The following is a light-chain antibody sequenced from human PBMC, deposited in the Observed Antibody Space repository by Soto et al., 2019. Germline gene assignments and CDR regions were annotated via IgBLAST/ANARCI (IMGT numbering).Light chain of an antibody. V-gene: IGKV3D-20*02. CDR3: QQRSNWIT. J-gene: IGKJ5*01. CDR2: GAS. Sequence: ELVLTQSPGTLSLSPGERATLSCRASQSVSNNYLAWYKPKPGQAPRLLIYGASNRATGIPDRFSGSGSGTDFTLTIRRLEPEEFAVYYCQQRSNWITVGQGTRGEIK. CDR1: QSVSNNY.